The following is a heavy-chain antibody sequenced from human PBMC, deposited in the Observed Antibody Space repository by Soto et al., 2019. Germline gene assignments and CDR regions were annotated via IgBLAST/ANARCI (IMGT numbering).Heavy chain of an antibody. J-gene: IGHJ6*02. D-gene: IGHD6-6*01. Sequence: GGSLRLSCSASGFTFSSYAMHWVRQAPGKGLEYVSAISSNGGSTYYADSVKGRFTISRDNSKNTLYLQMSSLRAEDTAVYYCVKTLLGSSSDHHYYYYYGMDVWGQGTTVTVSS. V-gene: IGHV3-64D*08. CDR3: VKTLLGSSSDHHYYYYYGMDV. CDR2: ISSNGGST. CDR1: GFTFSSYA.